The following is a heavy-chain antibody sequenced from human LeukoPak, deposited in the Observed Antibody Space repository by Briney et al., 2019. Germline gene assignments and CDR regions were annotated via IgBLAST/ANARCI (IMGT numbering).Heavy chain of an antibody. CDR3: ARLLYDSSGYFDY. J-gene: IGHJ4*02. CDR1: GFTFSTYG. D-gene: IGHD3-22*01. CDR2: IYYSGST. Sequence: GSLRLSCAASGFTFSTYGMSWVRQAPGKGLEWIGSIYYSGSTYYNPSLKSRVTISVDTSKNQFSLKLSSVTAADTAVYYCARLLYDSSGYFDYWGQGTLVTVSS. V-gene: IGHV4-59*05.